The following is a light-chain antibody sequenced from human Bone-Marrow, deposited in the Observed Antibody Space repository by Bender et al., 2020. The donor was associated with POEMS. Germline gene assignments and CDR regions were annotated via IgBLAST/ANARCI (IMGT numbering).Light chain of an antibody. J-gene: IGLJ3*02. V-gene: IGLV3-10*01. CDR1: ALPKRY. Sequence: SYELTQPPSVSVSPGQTARITCSGDALPKRYAYWYQQKSGQAPVLVIYEDSKRPSEIPERFSGSSSGTMATLTVSGAQVDDDANYYCYSTDSSGDHWVFGGGTKLTVL. CDR2: EDS. CDR3: YSTDSSGDHWV.